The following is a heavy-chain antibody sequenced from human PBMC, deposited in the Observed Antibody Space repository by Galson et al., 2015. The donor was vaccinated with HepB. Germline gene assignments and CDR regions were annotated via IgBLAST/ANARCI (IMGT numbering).Heavy chain of an antibody. D-gene: IGHD2-2*01. CDR3: AQGIVSTNSGAAY. V-gene: IGHV3-11*01. Sequence: SLRLSCAASGFTFSDYYMNWVRQAPGKGLEWVSYISSSGSTIYYADSVKGRFTISRDNAKNSLYLQMNSLRAEDTAVYYCAQGIVSTNSGAAYWGQVTLVTASS. CDR1: GFTFSDYY. CDR2: ISSSGSTI. J-gene: IGHJ4*02.